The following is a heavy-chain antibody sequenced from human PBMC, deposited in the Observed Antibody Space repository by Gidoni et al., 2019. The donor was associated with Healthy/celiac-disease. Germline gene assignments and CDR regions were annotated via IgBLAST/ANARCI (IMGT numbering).Heavy chain of an antibody. CDR1: GFTLSSYS. D-gene: IGHD3-22*01. Sequence: EVQLVESGGGLVKPGGSLRLSCAASGFTLSSYSKNWVRQAPGKGLEWFSSFSSSSSYIYYADSVKGRFTISRDNAKNSLYLQMNSLRAEDTAVYYCARAPDSSGYSLNWFDPWGQGTLVTVSS. V-gene: IGHV3-21*01. CDR3: ARAPDSSGYSLNWFDP. J-gene: IGHJ5*02. CDR2: FSSSSSYI.